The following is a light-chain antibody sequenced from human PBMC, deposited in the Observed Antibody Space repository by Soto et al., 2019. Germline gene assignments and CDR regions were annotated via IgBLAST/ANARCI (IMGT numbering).Light chain of an antibody. Sequence: EIVLTQSPVTLSLSPGETATLSCRASQSVSSYLAWYQQKPGQAPRLLIYGASTRATGFPARFSGSWSGTEFTLTINSLQSEDFAVYYCQQYDAWPLTFGGGTKVDIK. CDR1: QSVSSY. J-gene: IGKJ4*01. CDR3: QQYDAWPLT. CDR2: GAS. V-gene: IGKV3-15*01.